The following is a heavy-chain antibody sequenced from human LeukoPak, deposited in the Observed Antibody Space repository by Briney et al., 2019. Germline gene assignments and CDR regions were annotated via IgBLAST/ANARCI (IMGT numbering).Heavy chain of an antibody. J-gene: IGHJ4*02. D-gene: IGHD1-20*01. Sequence: SETLSLICAVYGRTFSGYYWSWIRQPPGKGLEWIGEINHSGSTNYNPSLKSRVTIPVDTSKNQFSLELSSVTAADTAVYYCARAKRYNWKGVDYWGQGTLVTVSS. CDR2: INHSGST. CDR3: ARAKRYNWKGVDY. V-gene: IGHV4-34*01. CDR1: GRTFSGYY.